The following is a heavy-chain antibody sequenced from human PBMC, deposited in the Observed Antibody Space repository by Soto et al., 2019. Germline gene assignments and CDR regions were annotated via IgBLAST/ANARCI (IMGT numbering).Heavy chain of an antibody. CDR1: GFTFSSYG. CDR2: IYSGGST. Sequence: GGSLRLSCAASGFTFSSYGMHWVRQAPGKGLEWVSVIYSGGSTYYADSVKGRFTISRDNSKNTLYLQMNSLRAEDTAVYYCARDNRGRRYYYGMDVWGQGTTVTVS. CDR3: ARDNRGRRYYYGMDV. J-gene: IGHJ6*02. V-gene: IGHV3-66*01. D-gene: IGHD2-15*01.